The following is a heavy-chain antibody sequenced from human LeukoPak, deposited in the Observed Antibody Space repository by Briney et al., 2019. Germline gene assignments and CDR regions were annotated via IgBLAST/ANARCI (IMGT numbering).Heavy chain of an antibody. CDR2: IIPIFGTA. Sequence: ASVKVSCKASGGTFSSYAISWVRQAPGQGLEWMGGIIPIFGTANYAQKFQGRVTITADKSTSTAYMELSSLRSEDTAVYYCARDKRITMVRGVTLDYWGQGTLVTVSS. J-gene: IGHJ4*02. V-gene: IGHV1-69*06. CDR3: ARDKRITMVRGVTLDY. CDR1: GGTFSSYA. D-gene: IGHD3-10*01.